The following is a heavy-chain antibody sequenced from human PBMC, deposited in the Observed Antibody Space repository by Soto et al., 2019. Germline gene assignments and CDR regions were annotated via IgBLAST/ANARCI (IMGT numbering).Heavy chain of an antibody. CDR3: ARVVGALGHWFDP. Sequence: GASVKVSCKASGYTFTSYTISWVRQAPGQGLEWMGRISPYNGNTNYAQKLQGRVTMTTDTSTSIAYMELRSLRSDDTAVYYCARVVGALGHWFDPWGQGTLVTVSS. J-gene: IGHJ5*02. V-gene: IGHV1-18*01. CDR1: GYTFTSYT. D-gene: IGHD1-26*01. CDR2: ISPYNGNT.